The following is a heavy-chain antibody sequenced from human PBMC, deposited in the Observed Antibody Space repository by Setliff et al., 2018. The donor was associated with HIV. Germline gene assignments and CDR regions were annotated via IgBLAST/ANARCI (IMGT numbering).Heavy chain of an antibody. CDR3: ARSRTILSFDP. D-gene: IGHD2-15*01. CDR1: GGSISSGSYY. Sequence: TLSLTCTVSGGSISSGSYYWTWMRQSAGKGLEWIGRVYASGTTNYNPSLKSRVTISMDSSQNQFSLNLTSVTAADTAVYYCARSRTILSFDPWGQGAQVTVSS. V-gene: IGHV4-61*02. CDR2: VYASGTT. J-gene: IGHJ5*02.